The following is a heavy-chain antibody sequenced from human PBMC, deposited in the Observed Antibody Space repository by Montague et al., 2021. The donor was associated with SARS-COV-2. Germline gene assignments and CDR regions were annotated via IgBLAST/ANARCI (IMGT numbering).Heavy chain of an antibody. J-gene: IGHJ5*02. D-gene: IGHD5-24*01. Sequence: CAISGDSVSGNSAGWNWIRQSPSRGLEWLGRTYYRSKWYNDYVVSVKSRITINPDTSKNQFSLHLNSVTPEDTAVYYCASGWLRGYFDPWGQGTLVTVSS. V-gene: IGHV6-1*01. CDR1: GDSVSGNSAG. CDR3: ASGWLRGYFDP. CDR2: TYYRSKWYN.